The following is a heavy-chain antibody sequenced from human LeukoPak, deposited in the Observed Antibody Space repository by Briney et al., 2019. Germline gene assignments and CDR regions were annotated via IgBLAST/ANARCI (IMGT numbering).Heavy chain of an antibody. D-gene: IGHD3-22*01. CDR1: GFTSSTYD. Sequence: GGSLRLSCAASGFTSSTYDIHWVRQAPGKGLEWVAVIWYDGSNKYYADSVKGRFTVSRDNSKNTLYLQMNSLRAEDTAVFFCAREDYNDSGWYFDLWGRGTLVTVSS. V-gene: IGHV3-33*01. CDR3: AREDYNDSGWYFDL. J-gene: IGHJ2*01. CDR2: IWYDGSNK.